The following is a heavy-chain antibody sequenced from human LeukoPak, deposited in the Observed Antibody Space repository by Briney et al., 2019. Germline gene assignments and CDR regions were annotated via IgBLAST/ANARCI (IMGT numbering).Heavy chain of an antibody. D-gene: IGHD3-22*01. Sequence: SVRVSCKASGGTFSSYAISWVRQAPGQGLEWMGRIIPIFGTANYAQKFQGRVTITTDESTSTAYMELSSLRSEDTAVYYCARDSTYDRSGYYICAFDIWGQGTMVTVPS. J-gene: IGHJ3*02. CDR3: ARDSTYDRSGYYICAFDI. CDR2: IIPIFGTA. CDR1: GGTFSSYA. V-gene: IGHV1-69*05.